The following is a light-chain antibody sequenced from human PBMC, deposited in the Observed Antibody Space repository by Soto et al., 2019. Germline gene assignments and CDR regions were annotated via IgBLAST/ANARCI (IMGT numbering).Light chain of an antibody. V-gene: IGLV1-44*01. CDR2: SNY. J-gene: IGLJ1*01. CDR1: SSNIESNT. CDR3: AAWDDILNGYV. Sequence: QSVLTQPPSASGTPGQRVTISCSGSSSNIESNTVTWYQQLPGTAPKLVIYSNYDRPSGVPDRFSGSTSGTSASLVIRGLQSEDEADYYCAAWDDILNGYVVGGGTKVTV.